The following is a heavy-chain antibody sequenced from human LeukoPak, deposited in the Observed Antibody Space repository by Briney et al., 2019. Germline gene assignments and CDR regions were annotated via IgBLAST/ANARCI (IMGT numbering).Heavy chain of an antibody. CDR2: ISGSGGNT. CDR1: GFTFSIYT. J-gene: IGHJ4*02. D-gene: IGHD3-16*01. CDR3: ATSMGGGNIDY. Sequence: PGGSLRLSCAASGFTFSIYTMSWVRQAPGKGLEWVSAISGSGGNTHHADSVKGRFTISRDNSKNTLYLQMTSLRAEDTAIYYCATSMGGGNIDYWGQGTLVTVSS. V-gene: IGHV3-23*01.